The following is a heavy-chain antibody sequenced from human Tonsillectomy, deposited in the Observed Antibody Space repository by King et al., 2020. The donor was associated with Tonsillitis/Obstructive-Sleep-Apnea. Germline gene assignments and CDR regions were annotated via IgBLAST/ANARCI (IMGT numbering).Heavy chain of an antibody. D-gene: IGHD2-21*01. CDR3: ARHLSYCGGDCYPDAFDI. V-gene: IGHV4-39*01. J-gene: IGHJ3*02. CDR1: GVSISSSSYY. Sequence: LQLQEAGPGLVKPSETQSLTCTVSGVSISSSSYYWGWIRQPPGKGLEWIGSFYDSGSTSYNPSLKSRVTISVDTSKNQVSLKLSSVTAADTAVYYCARHLSYCGGDCYPDAFDIWGQGTMVTVSS. CDR2: FYDSGST.